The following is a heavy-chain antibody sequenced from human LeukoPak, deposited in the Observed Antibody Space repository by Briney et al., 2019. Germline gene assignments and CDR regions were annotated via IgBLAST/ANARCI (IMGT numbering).Heavy chain of an antibody. J-gene: IGHJ4*02. CDR3: ARADGAGTPGLWIG. D-gene: IGHD6-19*01. V-gene: IGHV4-34*01. CDR1: GGSFSGYY. CDR2: INHGGSN. Sequence: SETLSLTCAGYGGSFSGYYWSWIRQTPGKGLEWIGAINHGGSNNYNPSLKSLLTISVDTSRNQSSLKLSSVTTADTAVYYCARADGAGTPGLWIGWGQGTLVTVSS.